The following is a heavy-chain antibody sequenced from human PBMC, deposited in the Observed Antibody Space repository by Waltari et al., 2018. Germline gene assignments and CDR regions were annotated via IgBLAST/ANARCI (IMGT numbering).Heavy chain of an antibody. D-gene: IGHD5-18*01. J-gene: IGHJ6*02. CDR2: INHSGRT. Sequence: QVQLQQWGAGLLKPSEPLSLTCAVYGGSFSGYYWSWIRQPPGKGLEWIGEINHSGRTNYNPSLKSRVTISVDTSKNQFSLKLSSVTAADTAVYYCARGYSYGYDYYYYGMDVWGQGTTVTVSS. CDR1: GGSFSGYY. V-gene: IGHV4-34*01. CDR3: ARGYSYGYDYYYYGMDV.